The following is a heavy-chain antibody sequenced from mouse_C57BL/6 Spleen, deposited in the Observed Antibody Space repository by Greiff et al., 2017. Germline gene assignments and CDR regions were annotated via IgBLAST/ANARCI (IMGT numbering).Heavy chain of an antibody. CDR1: GYTFTSYW. CDR3: ARDYDRGFDY. D-gene: IGHD2-4*01. Sequence: QVQLQQPGAELVMPGASVKLSCKASGYTFTSYWMHWVKQRPGQGLEWIGEIDPSDSYTNYNQKFKGKSTLTVDKSSSTAYMQLRSLTSEDSAVYYCARDYDRGFDYWGQGTTLTVSS. V-gene: IGHV1-69*01. CDR2: IDPSDSYT. J-gene: IGHJ2*01.